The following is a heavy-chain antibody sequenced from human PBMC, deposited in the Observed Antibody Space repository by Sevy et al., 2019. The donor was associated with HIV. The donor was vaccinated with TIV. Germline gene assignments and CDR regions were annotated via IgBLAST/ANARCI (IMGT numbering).Heavy chain of an antibody. CDR2: FSANGGRT. J-gene: IGHJ3*02. D-gene: IGHD1-26*01. Sequence: GGSLRLSCVASGFTFSNYAMSWVRQAPGKGLEWVSGFSANGGRTKYADSVKGRFTTSRDNSKNTLYLQMNSLRAEDTAVYYCAKDRIWELGDAFDIWGQGTMVTVSS. CDR1: GFTFSNYA. CDR3: AKDRIWELGDAFDI. V-gene: IGHV3-23*01.